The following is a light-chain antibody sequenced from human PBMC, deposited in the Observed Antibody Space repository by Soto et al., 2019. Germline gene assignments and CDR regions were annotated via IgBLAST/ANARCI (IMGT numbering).Light chain of an antibody. V-gene: IGLV2-8*01. CDR2: EVS. Sequence: QSALTQPPSASGSPGQSVTISCTGTSSDVGGYNYVSWYQQHPGKAPKLMIYEVSKRPSGVPDRFSGSKSGNTASLTVSGRQAEDEADYDCISYAGSNKLVFGGGTQLTV. CDR1: SSDVGGYNY. CDR3: ISYAGSNKLV. J-gene: IGLJ2*01.